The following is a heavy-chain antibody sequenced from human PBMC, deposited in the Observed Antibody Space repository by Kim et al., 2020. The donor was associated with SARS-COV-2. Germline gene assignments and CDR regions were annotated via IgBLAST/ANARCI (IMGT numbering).Heavy chain of an antibody. D-gene: IGHD2-21*01. CDR2: IDQDGRDK. V-gene: IGHV3-7*01. J-gene: IGHJ1*01. Sequence: GGSLRLSCAASGFSITDYWMTWVRQAPGKGLEWVANIDQDGRDKIYLESLKGRFTISRDDGDNSISLQMDSLREDDTATYFCARAGGGAQWLELWYWGQGTLVTVSS. CDR3: ARAGGGAQWLELWY. CDR1: GFSITDYW.